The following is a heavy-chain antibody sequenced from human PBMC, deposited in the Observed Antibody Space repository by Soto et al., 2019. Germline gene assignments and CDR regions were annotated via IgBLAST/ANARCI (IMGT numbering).Heavy chain of an antibody. Sequence: QVQLQESGPGLVKPSGTLSLTCGVSGVSVISSNWWTWVRQSPGKGLEWIGEIYQIGSTNYNPSLRGRVTISLDKSKNKFSLTLNSVTAADTAMYYCARGHVADSGTMQGYHHWCQGTVVTVSS. CDR3: ARGHVADSGTMQGYHH. V-gene: IGHV4-4*02. CDR2: IYQIGST. J-gene: IGHJ5*02. D-gene: IGHD5-12*01. CDR1: GVSVISSNW.